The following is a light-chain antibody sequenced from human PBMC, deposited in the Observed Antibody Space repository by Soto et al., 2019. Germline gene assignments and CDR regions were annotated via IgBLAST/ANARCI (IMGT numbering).Light chain of an antibody. CDR3: KQYYGRPLT. Sequence: DIVMTQSPDSLAVSLGERATINCKSSQSVLSSSDNKHYLAWYQHKPGQPPKVLLYGSSTRGSGVPDRFSGSGSGTEFTLTISSLEAEDVAVYYCKQYYGRPLTFGGGTKVEIK. CDR1: QSVLSSSDNKHY. J-gene: IGKJ4*01. CDR2: GSS. V-gene: IGKV4-1*01.